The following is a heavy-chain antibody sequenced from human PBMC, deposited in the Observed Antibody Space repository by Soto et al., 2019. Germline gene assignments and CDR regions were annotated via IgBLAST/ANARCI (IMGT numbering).Heavy chain of an antibody. V-gene: IGHV4-34*01. J-gene: IGHJ1*01. CDR2: INHSGST. Sequence: SETLSLTCAVYGGSFSGYYWSWIRQPPGKGLEWIGEINHSGSTNYNPSLKSRVTISVDTSKNQFSLKLSSVTAADTAVYYCAQTRGYCSGGSCYGNKYFQHWGQGTLVTV. D-gene: IGHD2-15*01. CDR3: AQTRGYCSGGSCYGNKYFQH. CDR1: GGSFSGYY.